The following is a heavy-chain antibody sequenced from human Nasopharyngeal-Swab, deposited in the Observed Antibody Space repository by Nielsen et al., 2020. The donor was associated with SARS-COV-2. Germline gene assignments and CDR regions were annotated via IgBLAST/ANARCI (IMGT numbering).Heavy chain of an antibody. V-gene: IGHV3-30*18. J-gene: IGHJ6*03. CDR1: GFTFSSYG. Sequence: GESLKISCAASGFTFSSYGMHWVLQAPGKGLEWVAVISYDGSNKYYADSVKGRFTISRDNSKNTLYLQMNSLRAEDTAVYYCAKAGDYGDYSAHYYMDVWGKGTTVTVSS. CDR2: ISYDGSNK. CDR3: AKAGDYGDYSAHYYMDV. D-gene: IGHD4-17*01.